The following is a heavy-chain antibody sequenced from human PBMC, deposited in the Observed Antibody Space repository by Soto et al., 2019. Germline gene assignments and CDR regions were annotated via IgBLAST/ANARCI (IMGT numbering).Heavy chain of an antibody. D-gene: IGHD6-13*01. CDR2: ISFSRRA. Sequence: VQLQESGPGLVKPSQTLSLSCTVSGDSITNGDYYWSWIRQPPGKGLEWIGYISFSRRAYYTPSLKSRVTISSETSKNPFSLKLSSVTAADTAVYYGARVRYSATWYITFDIWGRGTLVTVSS. CDR3: ARVRYSATWYITFDI. CDR1: GDSITNGDYY. J-gene: IGHJ3*02. V-gene: IGHV4-30-4*01.